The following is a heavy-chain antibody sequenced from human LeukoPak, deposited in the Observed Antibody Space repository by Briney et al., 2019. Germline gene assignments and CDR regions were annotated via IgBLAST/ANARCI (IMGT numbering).Heavy chain of an antibody. V-gene: IGHV4-39*01. CDR1: GGSISSSSYY. Sequence: PSETLSLTCTVSGGSISSSSYYWGWIRQPPGKGLEWIGSIYYSGSTYYNPSLKSRVTISVDTSKNQFSLKLSSVTAADTAVYYCARGVCSGGSCSPSPYYYYYRAVGGKGPT. J-gene: IGHJ6*03. D-gene: IGHD2-15*01. CDR3: ARGVCSGGSCSPSPYYYYYRAV. CDR2: IYYSGST.